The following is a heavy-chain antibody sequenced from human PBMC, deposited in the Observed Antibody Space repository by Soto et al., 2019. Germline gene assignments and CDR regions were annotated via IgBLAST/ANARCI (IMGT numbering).Heavy chain of an antibody. V-gene: IGHV4-4*02. Sequence: QVQLQESGPGLVKPSGTLSLTCAVSGGSISSSNWWSWVRQPPGKGLEWIGEIYHSGSTNYNPSLKSRVTISVDKSKNTVYLQMNSLRAEDTAMYYCAKDAVYNDGLWLVSDWGQGTLVTVS. CDR3: AKDAVYNDGLWLVSD. D-gene: IGHD2-21*01. J-gene: IGHJ4*02. CDR1: GGSISSSNW. CDR2: IYHSGST.